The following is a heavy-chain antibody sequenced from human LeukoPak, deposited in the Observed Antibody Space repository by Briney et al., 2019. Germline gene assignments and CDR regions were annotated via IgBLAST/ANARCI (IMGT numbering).Heavy chain of an antibody. V-gene: IGHV3-23*01. D-gene: IGHD5-18*01. Sequence: GGSLRLSCAASGFTFSRYAMSWVRQAPGKGLEWVSSIGTSGGSTYYADSVKGRFTISRDNSKNTLYLQMNSLRAEDTAVYYCAKDVGTTMDPTFDYWGQGTLVTVSS. J-gene: IGHJ4*02. CDR2: IGTSGGST. CDR3: AKDVGTTMDPTFDY. CDR1: GFTFSRYA.